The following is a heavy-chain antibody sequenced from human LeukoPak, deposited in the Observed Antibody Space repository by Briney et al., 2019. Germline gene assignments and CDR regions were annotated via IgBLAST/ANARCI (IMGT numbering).Heavy chain of an antibody. Sequence: SGTLSLTCTVSGGSISSYYWSWIRQPPGKGLEWIGYIYYSGSTNYNPSLKSRVTISVDTSKNQFSLKLSSVTAADTAVYYCARDLLRGDYVRAFDIWGQGTMVTVSS. V-gene: IGHV4-59*01. J-gene: IGHJ3*02. CDR2: IYYSGST. D-gene: IGHD4-17*01. CDR3: ARDLLRGDYVRAFDI. CDR1: GGSISSYY.